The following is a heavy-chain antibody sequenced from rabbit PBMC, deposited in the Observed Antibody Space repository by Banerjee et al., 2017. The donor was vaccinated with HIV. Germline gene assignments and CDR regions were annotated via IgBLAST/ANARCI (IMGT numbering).Heavy chain of an antibody. D-gene: IGHD4-1*01. J-gene: IGHJ4*01. CDR2: IATSTGST. V-gene: IGHV1S45*01. CDR3: ARDPLVMAGLSFDL. Sequence: QEQLEESGGDLVKPGASLTLTCTASGFSFSSVYYMCWVRQAPGKGLEWIACIATSTGSTYYATWAKGRFTISKTSSTTVTLQLTSLTAADTATCFCARDPLVMAGLSFDLWGPGTLVTVS. CDR1: GFSFSSVYY.